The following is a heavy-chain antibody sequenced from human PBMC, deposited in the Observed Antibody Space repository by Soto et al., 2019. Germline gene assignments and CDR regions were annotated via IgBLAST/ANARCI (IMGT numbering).Heavy chain of an antibody. V-gene: IGHV3-23*01. CDR2: IRCSGGST. D-gene: IGHD6-19*01. J-gene: IGHJ4*02. CDR1: GLTFSTYG. CDR3: AKESVAVDY. Sequence: GGSLRLSWAASGLTFSTYGLHGVRQAPGKGLEWVSVIRCSGGSTYYADSVKGRFTISRDNSKNTLYLQMNSLRAEDTAVYYCAKESVAVDYWGQGTLVTVSS.